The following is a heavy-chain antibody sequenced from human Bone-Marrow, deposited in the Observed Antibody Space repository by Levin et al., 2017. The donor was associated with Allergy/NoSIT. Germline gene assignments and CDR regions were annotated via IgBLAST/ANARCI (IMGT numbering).Heavy chain of an antibody. V-gene: IGHV1-24*01. CDR1: GSTLSDLC. J-gene: IGHJ4*01. Sequence: GESLKISCKVSGSTLSDLCIFWVRQAPGKGLEWMGGFLREEGERLYAQKFLDRITVTEETSTDTAYMELNSLRPEDTATYYCVADNPRNRELRPIVPFDYWGQGSLVTVSS. CDR2: FLREEGER. D-gene: IGHD1-7*01. CDR3: VADNPRNRELRPIVPFDY.